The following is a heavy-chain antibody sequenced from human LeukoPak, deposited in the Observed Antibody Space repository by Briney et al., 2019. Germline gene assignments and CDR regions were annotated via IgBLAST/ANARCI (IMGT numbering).Heavy chain of an antibody. CDR1: GYIFTSYW. V-gene: IGHV5-51*01. CDR3: ARVKGSGIKERDAFDI. D-gene: IGHD3-10*01. J-gene: IGHJ3*02. Sequence: GESLKISCKASGYIFTSYWIGWVRQMPGKGLQWTGIIYPGDSDTRYSPSFQGQVSISADKSISTAYLQWTSLKASDTAMYYCARVKGSGIKERDAFDIWGQGTMVTVSS. CDR2: IYPGDSDT.